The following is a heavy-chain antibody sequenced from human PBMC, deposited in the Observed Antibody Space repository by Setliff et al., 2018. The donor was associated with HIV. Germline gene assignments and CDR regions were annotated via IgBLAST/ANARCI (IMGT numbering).Heavy chain of an antibody. J-gene: IGHJ5*02. CDR2: IYNSGGT. D-gene: IGHD6-6*01. CDR1: GGSISTGGYY. Sequence: PSETLSLTCTVSGGSISTGGYYWSWIRQHPGKGLEWIGYIYNSGGTYYNPSLKSRITMSIDTSKNQFSLKLSSVTAADTAVYYCARGGRSLAAQTWFDPWGQGTLVTVSS. V-gene: IGHV4-31*03. CDR3: ARGGRSLAAQTWFDP.